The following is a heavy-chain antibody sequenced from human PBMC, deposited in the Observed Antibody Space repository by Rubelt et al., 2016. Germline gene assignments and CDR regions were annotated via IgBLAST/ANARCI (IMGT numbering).Heavy chain of an antibody. CDR2: IYYSGST. V-gene: IGHV4-59*08. J-gene: IGHJ6*02. D-gene: IGHD5-24*01. CDR1: GGSISSYY. Sequence: QVQLQESGPGLVKPSETLSLTCTVSGGSISSYYWSWIRQPPGKGLEWIGYIYYSGSTNYNPSLKCRVTISVDTAKNQFSLKLSSVTAADTAVYYCARVAVATMSYYYYGMDVWGQGTTVTVSS. CDR3: ARVAVATMSYYYYGMDV.